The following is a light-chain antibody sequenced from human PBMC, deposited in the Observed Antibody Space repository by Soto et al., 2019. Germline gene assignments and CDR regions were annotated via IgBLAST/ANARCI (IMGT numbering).Light chain of an antibody. J-gene: IGKJ1*01. CDR1: QSISSW. CDR2: DAS. Sequence: DIQMTQSPSTLSASVGDRVTITCRASQSISSWLAWYQQKPGKAPKLLIYDASSLESGVPSRFSGSGSGTEFTLTSSSLQPDEFATYYCQQFKAFGQGTKVEIK. CDR3: QQFKA. V-gene: IGKV1-5*01.